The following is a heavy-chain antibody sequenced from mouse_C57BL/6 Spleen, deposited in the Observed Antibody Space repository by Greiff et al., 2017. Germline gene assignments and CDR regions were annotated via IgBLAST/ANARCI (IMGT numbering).Heavy chain of an antibody. D-gene: IGHD4-1*01. J-gene: IGHJ3*01. CDR3: TTLTGNFAY. CDR2: IDPENGDT. Sequence: EVQLQQPGAELVRPGASVKLSCTASGFNIKDDYMHWVKQRPEQGLEWIGWIDPENGDTEYASKFQGKATITADTSSNTAYLQLSSLTSEDTAVYYCTTLTGNFAYWGQGTLVTVSA. CDR1: GFNIKDDY. V-gene: IGHV14-4*01.